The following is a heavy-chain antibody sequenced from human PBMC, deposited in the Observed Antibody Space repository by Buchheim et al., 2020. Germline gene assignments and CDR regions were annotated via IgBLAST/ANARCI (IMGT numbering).Heavy chain of an antibody. D-gene: IGHD5-18*01. Sequence: QVQLQESGPGLVKPSQTLSLTCTVSGSSISSGSYYWTWIRQPAGKGLEWIGRIYATGSTHYHSSLKSRVSLHLDTSMNQFSLTLSSVTAADTAVYYCAASSFLDTAMVFDYWGRGAL. CDR1: GSSISSGSYY. CDR3: AASSFLDTAMVFDY. J-gene: IGHJ4*02. CDR2: IYATGST. V-gene: IGHV4-61*02.